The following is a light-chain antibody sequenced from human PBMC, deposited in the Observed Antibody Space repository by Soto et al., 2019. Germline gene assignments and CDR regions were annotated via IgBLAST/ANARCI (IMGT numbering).Light chain of an antibody. J-gene: IGLJ1*01. CDR2: EVN. CDR1: SSDVGGYNY. CDR3: TSYAGGNNV. Sequence: QSALTQPPSASESPGQSVTISCTGTSSDVGGYNYVSWYQQHPGKVPKLMIYEVNKRPSGVPDRFSGSKSGNTASLTVSGLQAEDEADYYCTSYAGGNNVFGTGTKLTVL. V-gene: IGLV2-8*01.